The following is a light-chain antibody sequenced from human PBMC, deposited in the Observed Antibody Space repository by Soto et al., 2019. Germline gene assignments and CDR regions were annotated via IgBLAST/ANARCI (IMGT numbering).Light chain of an antibody. J-gene: IGLJ2*01. CDR3: QSYDSSLSVHVV. V-gene: IGLV1-40*01. CDR1: SSNIGAGYD. Sequence: QSVLTQPPSVSGAPGQRVTISCTGSSSNIGAGYDVHWYQQLLGTAPKLLIYGNSNRPSGVPDRFSGSKSGTSASLAITGLQAEDEADYYCQSYDSSLSVHVVFGGGTQLTVL. CDR2: GNS.